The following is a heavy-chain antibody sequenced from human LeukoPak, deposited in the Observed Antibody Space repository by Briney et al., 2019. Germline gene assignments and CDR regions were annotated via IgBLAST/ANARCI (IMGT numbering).Heavy chain of an antibody. CDR3: ASQTKRYCGSGSYWTAFDT. CDR2: IWNCGST. V-gene: IGHV3-43*02. J-gene: IGHJ3*02. D-gene: IGHD3-10*01. CDR1: GFTFDDHA. Sequence: GGSLRLSCAASGFTFDDHAMLWVRQAPGKGLEWVSFIWNCGSTNYADCVKGRCAISRDNNKKSLYLEMNSLRIEDTALYHCASQTKRYCGSGSYWTAFDTWGQGTLVTVSS.